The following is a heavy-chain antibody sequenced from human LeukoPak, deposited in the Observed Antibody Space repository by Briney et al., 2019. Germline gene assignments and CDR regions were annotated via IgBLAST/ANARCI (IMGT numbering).Heavy chain of an antibody. V-gene: IGHV3-23*01. CDR2: ISGSGGST. CDR3: AKGGTYDILTGYLYFDY. D-gene: IGHD3-9*01. J-gene: IGHJ4*02. Sequence: PGGSLRLSCAVSGFTFSRYSMNWVRQAPGKGLEWVSAISGSGGSTYYADSVKGRFTISRDNSKNTLYLQMNSLRAEDTAVYYCAKGGTYDILTGYLYFDYWGQGTLVTVSS. CDR1: GFTFSRYS.